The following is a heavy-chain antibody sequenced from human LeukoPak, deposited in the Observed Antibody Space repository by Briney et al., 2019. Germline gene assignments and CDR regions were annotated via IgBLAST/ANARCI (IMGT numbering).Heavy chain of an antibody. CDR3: ARDPPKYYYDSSGYDHYFDY. CDR1: GYSISSGYY. J-gene: IGHJ4*02. V-gene: IGHV4-38-2*02. Sequence: SETLSLTCAVSGYSISSGYYWGWIRQPPGKGLEWIGSIYHSGSTYYNPSLKSRVTMSVDTSKNQFSLKLSSVTAADTAVYYCARDPPKYYYDSSGYDHYFDYWGQGTLVTVSS. D-gene: IGHD3-22*01. CDR2: IYHSGST.